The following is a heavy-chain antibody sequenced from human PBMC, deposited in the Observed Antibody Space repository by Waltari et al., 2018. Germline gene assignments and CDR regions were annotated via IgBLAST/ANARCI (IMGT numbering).Heavy chain of an antibody. CDR1: GGSISSSSYY. D-gene: IGHD3-22*01. CDR3: ARDPWDSSGYPYYYGMDV. V-gene: IGHV4-39*07. Sequence: QLQLQESGPGLVKPSETLSLTCTLSGGSISSSSYYWGWIRQPPGKGLEWIGSIYYSGSTYYNPSLKSRVTISVDTSKNQFSLKLSSVTAADTAVYYCARDPWDSSGYPYYYGMDVWGQGTTVTVSS. J-gene: IGHJ6*02. CDR2: IYYSGST.